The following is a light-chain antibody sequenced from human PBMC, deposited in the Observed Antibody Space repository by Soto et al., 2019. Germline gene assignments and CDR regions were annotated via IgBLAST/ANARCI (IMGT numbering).Light chain of an antibody. CDR1: QSVSSS. CDR2: AAS. V-gene: IGKV3D-15*01. J-gene: IGKJ4*01. CDR3: QQYDKRPPVT. Sequence: EIVMTQSPATLSVSPGEGATLSCRASQSVSSSVAWYQHIPGQAPRLLIYAASTRATGVPARFSGSGSGTEFPLTISSLQPEDFAVYYCQQYDKRPPVTFGGGTKVEIK.